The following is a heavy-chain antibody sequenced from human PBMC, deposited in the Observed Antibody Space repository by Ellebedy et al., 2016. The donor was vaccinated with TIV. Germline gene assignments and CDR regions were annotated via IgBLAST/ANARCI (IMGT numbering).Heavy chain of an antibody. CDR2: ISWNSGTL. CDR3: ARDGQPTGMGATPTADASYFYYMDV. CDR1: GFTFDDFA. V-gene: IGHV3-9*01. J-gene: IGHJ6*03. D-gene: IGHD1-26*01. Sequence: SLKISXAASGFTFDDFAMHWVRLVPGKGLEWVAGISWNSGTLDYADSVKGPFTISRDDAKASLYLQMYSLRPEDTALYYCARDGQPTGMGATPTADASYFYYMDVWGTGTTVTVS.